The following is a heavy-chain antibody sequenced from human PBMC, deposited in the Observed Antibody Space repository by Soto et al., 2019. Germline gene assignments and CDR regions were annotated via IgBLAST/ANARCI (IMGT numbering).Heavy chain of an antibody. CDR1: GGSISSGGYY. CDR3: ERTSILWNAFDF. CDR2: IYYSGST. D-gene: IGHD2-21*01. V-gene: IGHV4-31*03. Sequence: QVQLQESGPGLVKPSQTLSLTCTVSGGSISSGGYYWSWIRQHPGKGLEWIGYIYYSGSTYYNPSLKSRVTISVDTSKNQFSLKLSSVTAADTAVYYCERTSILWNAFDFWGQGTMVTVSS. J-gene: IGHJ3*01.